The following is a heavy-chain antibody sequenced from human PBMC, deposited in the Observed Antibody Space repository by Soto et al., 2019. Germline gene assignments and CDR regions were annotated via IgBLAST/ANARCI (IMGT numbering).Heavy chain of an antibody. D-gene: IGHD5-12*01. Sequence: SSVKVSCKASGGTFSSYAISWVRQAPGQGLEWMGGIIPIFGTANYAQKFQGRVTITADESTSTAYMELSSLRSEDTAVYYCARGTVGEWLRWPLDYWGQGTLGTVSA. CDR3: ARGTVGEWLRWPLDY. CDR2: IIPIFGTA. V-gene: IGHV1-69*13. CDR1: GGTFSSYA. J-gene: IGHJ4*02.